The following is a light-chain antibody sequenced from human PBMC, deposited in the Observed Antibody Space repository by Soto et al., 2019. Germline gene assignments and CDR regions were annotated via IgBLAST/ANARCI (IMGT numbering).Light chain of an antibody. CDR2: KAS. CDR3: HHYNVYSIAWT. J-gene: IGKJ1*01. CDR1: QSISNW. Sequence: DIQMTQSPSALSASVGDRVTITCRARQSISNWLAWYQQKPGKAPKLLISKASTLESGVPSRFSGSGSGTEFTLTISSLQPDDFATYYCHHYNVYSIAWTFGQGTKVDNK. V-gene: IGKV1-5*03.